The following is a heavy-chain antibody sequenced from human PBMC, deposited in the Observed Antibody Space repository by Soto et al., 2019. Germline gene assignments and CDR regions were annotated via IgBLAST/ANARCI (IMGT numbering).Heavy chain of an antibody. CDR2: IIPIFGTA. D-gene: IGHD6-6*01. J-gene: IGHJ5*02. Sequence: VASVKVSCKASGGTFSSYAISWVLQAPGQGLEWMGGIIPIFGTANYAQKFQGRVTITADESTSTAYMELSSLRSEDTAVYYCARSGGIAARPPPNAVGFDPWGQGTLVTVSS. CDR3: ARSGGIAARPPPNAVGFDP. CDR1: GGTFSSYA. V-gene: IGHV1-69*13.